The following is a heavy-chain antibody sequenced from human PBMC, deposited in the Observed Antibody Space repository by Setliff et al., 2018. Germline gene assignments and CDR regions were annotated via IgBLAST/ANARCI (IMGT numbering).Heavy chain of an antibody. CDR3: ARENRYSSGWYSYYYGMDV. CDR2: LKYSGST. Sequence: SETLSLTCTVSGGSISSSSYYWGWIRQPPGKGLEWIGSLKYSGSTYYNPSLKSRVTISVDTSKNQFSLKVSSVTAADTAVYYCARENRYSSGWYSYYYGMDVWGQGTTVTVSS. V-gene: IGHV4-39*07. D-gene: IGHD6-19*01. J-gene: IGHJ6*02. CDR1: GGSISSSSYY.